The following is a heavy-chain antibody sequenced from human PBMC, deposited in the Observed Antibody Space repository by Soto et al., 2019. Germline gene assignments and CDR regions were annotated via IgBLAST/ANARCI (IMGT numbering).Heavy chain of an antibody. J-gene: IGHJ4*02. V-gene: IGHV4-39*01. CDR2: IYYSGST. Sequence: QLQLQESGPGLVKPSETLSLTCTVSGGSISSSSYYWGWIRQPPGKGLEWIGSIYYSGSTYYNPSLKSRVTISVDTSKNQFSLKLSSVTAADTAVYYCARRRWELLSFDYWGQGTLVTVSS. CDR3: ARRRWELLSFDY. D-gene: IGHD1-26*01. CDR1: GGSISSSSYY.